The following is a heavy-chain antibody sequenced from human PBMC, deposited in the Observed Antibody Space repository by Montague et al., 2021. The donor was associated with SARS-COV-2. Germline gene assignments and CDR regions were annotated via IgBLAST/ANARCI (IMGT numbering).Heavy chain of an antibody. J-gene: IGHJ6*02. D-gene: IGHD3-22*01. V-gene: IGHV4-59*01. CDR2: IFHSGRT. Sequence: SETLSLTCTVSGGSISGYYWSWIRQPPGKGLEWIGCIFHSGRTYYNPSLKSRVSMSVDTSKNQVSHRLSSLTAADTAVYYCARGGYYDNTGYYSDYYYNMDVWGQGTTVTVSS. CDR3: ARGGYYDNTGYYSDYYYNMDV. CDR1: GGSISGYY.